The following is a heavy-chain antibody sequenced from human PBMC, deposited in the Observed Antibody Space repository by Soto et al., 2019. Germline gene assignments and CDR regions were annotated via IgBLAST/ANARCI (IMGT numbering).Heavy chain of an antibody. CDR1: GFTFSNAW. CDR3: TTDVYYDFWSGYHAA. D-gene: IGHD3-3*01. CDR2: IKSKTDGGTT. J-gene: IGHJ5*02. Sequence: GGSLRLSCAASGFTFSNAWMSWVRQAPGKGLEWVGRIKSKTDGGTTDYAAPVKGRFTISRDDSKNTLYLQMNSLKTEDTAVYYCTTDVYYDFWSGYHAAWGQGTLVTVSS. V-gene: IGHV3-15*01.